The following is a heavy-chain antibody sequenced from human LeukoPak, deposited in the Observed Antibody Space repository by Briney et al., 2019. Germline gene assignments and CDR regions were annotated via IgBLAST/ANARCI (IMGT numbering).Heavy chain of an antibody. D-gene: IGHD4-11*01. CDR3: ARGIYSNGNMNDY. V-gene: IGHV4-31*03. J-gene: IGHJ4*02. CDR1: GGSISSGGYY. CDR2: IYYSGST. Sequence: SETLSLTCTVSGGSISSGGYYWSWIRQHPGKGLEWIGYIYYSGSTYYNPSLKSRVTISVDTSKNQFSLKLSSVTAADTAVYYCARGIYSNGNMNDYWGQGTLVTVSS.